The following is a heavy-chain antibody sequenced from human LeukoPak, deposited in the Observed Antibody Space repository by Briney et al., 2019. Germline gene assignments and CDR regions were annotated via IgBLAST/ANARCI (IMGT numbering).Heavy chain of an antibody. CDR2: ISSSGSTI. CDR3: ARGDTTIFGVVNALDY. CDR1: GFTFSDYY. J-gene: IGHJ4*02. D-gene: IGHD3-3*01. V-gene: IGHV3-11*01. Sequence: GGSLRLPCAASGFTFSDYYMSWIRQAPGKGLEWVSYISSSGSTIYYADSVKGRFTISRDNAKNSLYLQMNSLRAEDTAVYYCARGDTTIFGVVNALDYWGQGTLVTVSS.